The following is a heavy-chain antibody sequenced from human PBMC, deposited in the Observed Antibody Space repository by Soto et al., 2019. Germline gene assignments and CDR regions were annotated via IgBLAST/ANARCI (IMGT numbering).Heavy chain of an antibody. CDR2: INPNSGGT. CDR1: GYTFTGYY. V-gene: IGHV1-2*04. Sequence: ASVKVSCKASGYTFTGYYMHWVRQAPGQGLEWMGWINPNSGGTNYAQKFQGWVTMTRDTSISTAYMEPSRLRSDDTAVYYCARDLYDLGAPDYYYGMDVWGQGTTVTVSS. CDR3: ARDLYDLGAPDYYYGMDV. J-gene: IGHJ6*02. D-gene: IGHD3-16*01.